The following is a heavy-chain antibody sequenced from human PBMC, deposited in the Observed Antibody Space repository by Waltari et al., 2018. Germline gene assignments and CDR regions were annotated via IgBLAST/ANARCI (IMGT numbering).Heavy chain of an antibody. CDR2: IIPIFGTA. CDR1: GGTFSSYA. J-gene: IGHJ2*01. V-gene: IGHV1-69*01. D-gene: IGHD6-13*01. CDR3: ARDGLGIAASGSYWYFDL. Sequence: QVQLVQSGAEVKKPGSSVKVSCKASGGTFSSYAISWVRQAPGQGLEWMGGIIPIFGTANYAKKFQGRVTITADESTSTAYMELISLRSEDTAVYYCARDGLGIAASGSYWYFDLWGRGTLVTVSS.